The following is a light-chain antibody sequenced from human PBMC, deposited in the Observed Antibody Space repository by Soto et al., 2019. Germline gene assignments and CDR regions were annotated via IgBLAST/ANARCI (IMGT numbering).Light chain of an antibody. CDR2: GAN. CDR1: QTISSW. CDR3: QQNYGTPGT. Sequence: DIQMTQSPSTLSASVGDRVTITCRASQTISSWLAWYQQRPGTAPKVLIFGANSLQSGVPPRFSGSGSGTEFTPTISSMQPEDFATYYCQQNYGTPGTFGQGTKGDIK. J-gene: IGKJ1*01. V-gene: IGKV1-39*01.